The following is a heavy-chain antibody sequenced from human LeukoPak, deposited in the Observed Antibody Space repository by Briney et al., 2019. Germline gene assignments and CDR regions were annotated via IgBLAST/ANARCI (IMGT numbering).Heavy chain of an antibody. CDR1: GFTFSSYA. CDR3: AREEDSSGPGTFDI. CDR2: ISYDGSNK. Sequence: PGGSLRLSCAASGFTFSSYAMHWVRQAPGKGLEWVAVISYDGSNKYYADSVKGRFTISRDNSKNTLYLQMNSLRAEDTAVYYCAREEDSSGPGTFDIWGQGTMVTVSS. V-gene: IGHV3-30-3*01. J-gene: IGHJ3*02. D-gene: IGHD3-22*01.